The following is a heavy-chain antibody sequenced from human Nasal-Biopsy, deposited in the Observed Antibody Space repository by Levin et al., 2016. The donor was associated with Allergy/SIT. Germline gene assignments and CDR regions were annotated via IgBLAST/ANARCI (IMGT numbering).Heavy chain of an antibody. Sequence: SETLSLTCTVSTGAMSRHYWSWIRQPPGRGLEWIGYISDSGSTIYNPPLESRVTVSVDTSKNQFSLRLNSVTAADTAVYYCARLRRKILTNFGLAFDLWGQGTMVTVSS. J-gene: IGHJ3*01. CDR3: ARLRRKILTNFGLAFDL. CDR1: TGAMSRHY. CDR2: ISDSGST. D-gene: IGHD3-9*01. V-gene: IGHV4-59*11.